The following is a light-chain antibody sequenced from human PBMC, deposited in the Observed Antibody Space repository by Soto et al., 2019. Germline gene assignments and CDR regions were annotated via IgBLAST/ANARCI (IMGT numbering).Light chain of an antibody. CDR3: GTWDSSRVEV. V-gene: IGLV1-51*01. Sequence: QSVLTQPPSVSAAPGQKVTISCSGSSSNIGNNYVSWYQQLPGTAPKLLIYDNNKRPSGIPDRFSGSKSGTSATLGITGLQTGDEADYYCGTWDSSRVEVFGGGTKLTVL. CDR1: SSNIGNNY. J-gene: IGLJ2*01. CDR2: DNN.